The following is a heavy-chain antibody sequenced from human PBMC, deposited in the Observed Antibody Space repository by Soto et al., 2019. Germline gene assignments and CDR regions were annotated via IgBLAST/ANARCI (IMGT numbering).Heavy chain of an antibody. D-gene: IGHD4-17*01. CDR1: GFTFSNAW. CDR3: TTDYGDYGMVDY. V-gene: IGHV3-15*01. Sequence: GGSLRLSCAASGFTFSNAWMSWVRQAPGKGLEWVGRIKSNTDGGTTDYAAPVKGRFTISRDDSKNTLYLQMNSLKTEDTAVYYCTTDYGDYGMVDYWGQGTLVTVSS. J-gene: IGHJ4*02. CDR2: IKSNTDGGTT.